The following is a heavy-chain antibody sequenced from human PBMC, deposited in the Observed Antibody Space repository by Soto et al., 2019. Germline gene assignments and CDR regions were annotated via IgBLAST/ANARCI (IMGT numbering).Heavy chain of an antibody. CDR1: GGSISSGGYS. CDR2: IYHSGST. J-gene: IGHJ4*02. Sequence: PSETLSLTXAVSGGSISSGGYSWSWIRQPPGKGLEWIGYIYHSGSTYYNPSLKSRATISVDRSKNQFSLKLSSVTAADTAVYYCARVRGAAASRWYFDYWGQGTLVTVSS. D-gene: IGHD6-13*01. CDR3: ARVRGAAASRWYFDY. V-gene: IGHV4-30-2*01.